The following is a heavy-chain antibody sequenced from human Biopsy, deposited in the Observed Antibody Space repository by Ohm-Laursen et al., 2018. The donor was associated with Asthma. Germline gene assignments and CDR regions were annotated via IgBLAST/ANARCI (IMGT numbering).Heavy chain of an antibody. D-gene: IGHD3-3*02. CDR1: GFNFDDYG. J-gene: IGHJ1*01. Sequence: SLRLSCTAFGFNFDDYGMNWVRQGPGKGLEWVAGISWNSVSIAYADSVRGRFTISRDNAKNSLYLQMNSLRAEDTAVYYCARTFHFWSPYHAEHYQLWGQGTLVTVSS. V-gene: IGHV3-9*01. CDR3: ARTFHFWSPYHAEHYQL. CDR2: ISWNSVSI.